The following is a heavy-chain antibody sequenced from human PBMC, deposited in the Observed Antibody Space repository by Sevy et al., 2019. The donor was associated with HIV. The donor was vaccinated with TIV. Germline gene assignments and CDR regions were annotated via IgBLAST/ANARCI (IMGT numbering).Heavy chain of an antibody. Sequence: SENLSLTCTVSGGSISSYYWSWIRQPPGKGLEWIGYIYYSGSTNYNPSLKSRVTISVDTSKNQFSLKLSSVTAADTAVYYCASQPDYDYVWGSYDPIRPFDYWGQGTLVTVSS. CDR1: GGSISSYY. CDR2: IYYSGST. CDR3: ASQPDYDYVWGSYDPIRPFDY. V-gene: IGHV4-59*01. J-gene: IGHJ4*02. D-gene: IGHD3-16*01.